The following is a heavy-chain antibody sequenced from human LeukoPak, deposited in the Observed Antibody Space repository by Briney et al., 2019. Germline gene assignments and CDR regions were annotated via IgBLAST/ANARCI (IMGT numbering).Heavy chain of an antibody. D-gene: IGHD3-3*01. CDR2: IYTSGST. Sequence: SETLSLTCTVSGGSISSYYWSWIRQPAGKGLEWIGRIYTSGSTNYNPSLKSRVTTSVDTSKNQFSLKLSSVTAADTAVYYCARGADFWSGYYVGMDVWGQGTTVTVSS. CDR3: ARGADFWSGYYVGMDV. J-gene: IGHJ6*02. CDR1: GGSISSYY. V-gene: IGHV4-4*07.